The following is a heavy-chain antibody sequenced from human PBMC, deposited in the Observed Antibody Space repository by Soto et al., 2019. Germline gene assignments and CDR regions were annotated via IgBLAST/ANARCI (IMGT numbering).Heavy chain of an antibody. D-gene: IGHD1-1*01. CDR1: RGTFRNSA. CDR3: ARDNDRPQLGGNYYYILDV. Sequence: QVQLEQSGAEVKKPGSSVKVSCKASRGTFRNSAISWVRQAPGQGLEWMGGIMPIFRTPDYAQKFQGRVTITADESTSTAYMELSGLKSDDTAVYFCARDNDRPQLGGNYYYILDVWGHGTTVTVSS. J-gene: IGHJ6*02. CDR2: IMPIFRTP. V-gene: IGHV1-69*12.